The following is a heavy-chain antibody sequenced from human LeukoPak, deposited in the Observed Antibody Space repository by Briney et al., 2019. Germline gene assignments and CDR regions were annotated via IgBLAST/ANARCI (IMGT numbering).Heavy chain of an antibody. Sequence: GESLTLSCIASEFSVTAYSMNWVRQAPGKELEWVSTMSSSSSSSYIYYADSVRGRFTVSRDNAKNSLYLQMNSLRAEDTALYYCARSWAEITFIGFDPWGQGTLVTVSS. CDR3: ARSWAEITFIGFDP. CDR1: EFSVTAYS. CDR2: MSSSSSSSYI. J-gene: IGHJ5*02. V-gene: IGHV3-21*01. D-gene: IGHD3-16*01.